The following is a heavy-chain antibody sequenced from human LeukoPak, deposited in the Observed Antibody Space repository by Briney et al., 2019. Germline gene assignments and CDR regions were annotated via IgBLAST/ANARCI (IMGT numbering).Heavy chain of an antibody. CDR3: ASRYYYSSGYSNWFDP. CDR1: GGSISSYY. V-gene: IGHV4-59*12. D-gene: IGHD3-22*01. Sequence: SETLSLTCTVSGGSISSYYWSWIRQPPGKGLEWIGYIYYSGSTNYNPSLKSRVTISVDTSKNQFSLKLSSVTAADTAVYYCASRYYYSSGYSNWFDPWGQGTLVTVSP. J-gene: IGHJ5*02. CDR2: IYYSGST.